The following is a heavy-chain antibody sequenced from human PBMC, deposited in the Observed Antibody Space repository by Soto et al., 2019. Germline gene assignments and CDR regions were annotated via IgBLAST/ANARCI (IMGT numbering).Heavy chain of an antibody. D-gene: IGHD6-6*01. CDR1: GFTFSSYS. CDR2: ITSSSTYI. CDR3: ARGVSVASRVYDY. Sequence: PGGSLRLSCAASGFTFSSYSMNWVRQAPGKGLEWVSSITSSSTYIYYADSVEGRFTISRDNAKSSLFLQMNSLRAEDTAVYYCARGVSVASRVYDYWGQGTLVTVSS. V-gene: IGHV3-21*01. J-gene: IGHJ4*02.